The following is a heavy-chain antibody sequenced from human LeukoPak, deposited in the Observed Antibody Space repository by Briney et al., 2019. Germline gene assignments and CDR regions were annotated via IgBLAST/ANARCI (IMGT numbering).Heavy chain of an antibody. Sequence: GGSLRLSCAGSGFPFTNAWMTWVRQAPGKGLEWVGLIKSKTAGGPTGYAAPVIGRFSISRDDSKNTLYLQMSSLEAEDTAVYYCATVGSASFNYWGQGILVTVSS. CDR1: GFPFTNAW. CDR2: IKSKTAGGPT. D-gene: IGHD6-19*01. J-gene: IGHJ4*02. V-gene: IGHV3-15*01. CDR3: ATVGSASFNY.